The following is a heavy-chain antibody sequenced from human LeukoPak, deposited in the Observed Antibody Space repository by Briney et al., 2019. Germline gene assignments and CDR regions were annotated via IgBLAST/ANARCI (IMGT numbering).Heavy chain of an antibody. Sequence: SETLSLTCTVPGGSISSYYWSWIRQPPGKGLEWIGYIYYSGSTNYNPSLRSRVTISVDTSKNQFSLKLTSVTAADTAVYYCARSSGSGSLPYYFDYWGQGTLVTVSS. J-gene: IGHJ4*02. CDR1: GGSISSYY. V-gene: IGHV4-59*01. CDR3: ARSSGSGSLPYYFDY. CDR2: IYYSGST. D-gene: IGHD1-26*01.